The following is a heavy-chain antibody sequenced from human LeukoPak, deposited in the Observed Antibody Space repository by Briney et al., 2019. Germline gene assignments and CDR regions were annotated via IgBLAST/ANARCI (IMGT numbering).Heavy chain of an antibody. V-gene: IGHV3-23*01. CDR3: AKDRTVPSPFDP. Sequence: GGSLRLSCAASGFTFSSYSMNWVRQAPGKGLEWVSAISGSGGSTYYADSVKGRFTISRDNSKNTLYLQMNSLRAEDTAVYYCAKDRTVPSPFDPWGQGTLVTVSS. J-gene: IGHJ5*02. CDR1: GFTFSSYS. CDR2: ISGSGGST. D-gene: IGHD3/OR15-3a*01.